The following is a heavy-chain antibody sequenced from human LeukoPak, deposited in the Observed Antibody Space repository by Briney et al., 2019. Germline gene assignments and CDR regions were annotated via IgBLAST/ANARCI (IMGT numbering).Heavy chain of an antibody. CDR2: VSGSNGHA. CDR1: GYFFPSYG. V-gene: IGHV1-18*01. Sequence: ASVKVSCKASGYFFPSYGINWVRQAPGQGLEWMGWVSGSNGHANYGKKFQGRVTMTRDTSTSTVYMEVSSLRSEDTAVYYCARVPTDSSGWYQIDYWGQGTLVTVSS. J-gene: IGHJ4*02. D-gene: IGHD6-19*01. CDR3: ARVPTDSSGWYQIDY.